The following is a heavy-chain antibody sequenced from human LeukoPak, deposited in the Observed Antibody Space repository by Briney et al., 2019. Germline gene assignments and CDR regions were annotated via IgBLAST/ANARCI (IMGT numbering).Heavy chain of an antibody. Sequence: PGGSLRLSCAASGFTFSSYTMNWDRQAPGKGLEWVSAISGSGGSTYYADSVKGRFTISRDNSKNMLYLQMYSLRADDTAVYYCATFVEVAGTWFGPWGQGTLVTVSP. D-gene: IGHD6-19*01. J-gene: IGHJ5*02. CDR3: ATFVEVAGTWFGP. CDR1: GFTFSSYT. CDR2: ISGSGGST. V-gene: IGHV3-23*01.